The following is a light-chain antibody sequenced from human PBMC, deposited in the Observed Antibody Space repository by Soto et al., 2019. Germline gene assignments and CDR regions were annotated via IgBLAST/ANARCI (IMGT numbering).Light chain of an antibody. CDR1: SSDVGTYNL. V-gene: IGLV2-23*01. CDR2: EGS. J-gene: IGLJ2*01. CDR3: CSYAGSSTVV. Sequence: QSVLTQPASVSGSPGQSITISCTGTSSDVGTYNLVSWYQQYPGKAPKLMIYEGSKRPSGVSNRFSGSKSGNTASLTISGLQAEDEADYYCCSYAGSSTVVFGGGTKLTVL.